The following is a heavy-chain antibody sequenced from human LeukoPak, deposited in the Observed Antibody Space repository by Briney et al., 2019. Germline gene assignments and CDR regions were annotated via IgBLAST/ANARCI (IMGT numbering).Heavy chain of an antibody. D-gene: IGHD6-19*01. J-gene: IGHJ6*02. CDR1: GFTFDDYA. V-gene: IGHV3-9*01. CDR3: ARGNRDSSGFYYYYGLDV. CDR2: ISWNSKNI. Sequence: GRSLRLSCAASGFTFDDYAMFWVRQAPGKGLEWVSGISWNSKNIGYAASVKGRFTISRDNAKNSLYLQMNSLRAEDTAFYYCARGNRDSSGFYYYYGLDVWGQGTTVTVSS.